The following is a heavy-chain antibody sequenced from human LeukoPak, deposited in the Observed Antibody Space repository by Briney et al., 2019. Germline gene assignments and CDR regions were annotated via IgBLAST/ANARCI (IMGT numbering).Heavy chain of an antibody. V-gene: IGHV4-39*01. CDR1: GGSISSSSYY. Sequence: PSETLSLTCTVPGGSISSSSYYWGWIRQPPGKGLEWTGSSYYSGSTYYNPSLKSRVTISVDTSKTQFSLKLSSVTAADTDVYYCATFVVVPATFDYWGQGTLVTVSS. CDR3: ATFVVVPATFDY. CDR2: SYYSGST. D-gene: IGHD2-21*02. J-gene: IGHJ4*02.